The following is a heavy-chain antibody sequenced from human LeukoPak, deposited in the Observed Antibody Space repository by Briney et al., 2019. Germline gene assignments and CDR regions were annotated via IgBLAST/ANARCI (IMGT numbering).Heavy chain of an antibody. Sequence: GASVKVSCKASGYTFTNYGISWMRQAPGQGLEWVGWISTYSGNTNHAQKFQDRVTMTTDTSTTTAFMELRSLRSDDTAVYFCARGGTYGDFPYYFDNWGQGTLVTVSS. D-gene: IGHD4-17*01. CDR3: ARGGTYGDFPYYFDN. CDR1: GYTFTNYG. J-gene: IGHJ4*02. V-gene: IGHV1-18*01. CDR2: ISTYSGNT.